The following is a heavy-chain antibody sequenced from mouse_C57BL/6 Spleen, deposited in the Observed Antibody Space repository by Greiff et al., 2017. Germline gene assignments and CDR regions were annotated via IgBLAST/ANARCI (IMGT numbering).Heavy chain of an antibody. V-gene: IGHV8-8*01. CDR2: IWWDDDK. Sequence: LQESGPGILQPSQTLSLTCSFSGFSLRTFGMGVGWIRQPSGKGLEWLAHIWWDDDKYYNPALKRRLTLSKDTSKNQVFLKIANVDTADTAXYYCARIPTYSNYYFDYWGQGTTLTVSS. J-gene: IGHJ2*01. CDR3: ARIPTYSNYYFDY. D-gene: IGHD2-5*01. CDR1: GFSLRTFGMG.